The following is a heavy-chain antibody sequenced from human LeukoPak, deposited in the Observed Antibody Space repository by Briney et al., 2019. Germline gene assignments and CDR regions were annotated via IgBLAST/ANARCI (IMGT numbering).Heavy chain of an antibody. D-gene: IGHD2-15*01. CDR1: GYTFTSYG. J-gene: IGHJ5*02. Sequence: ASVKVSCKASGYTFTSYGISWVRQAPGQGLEWMGWIGAYNGNTNYAQKLQGRVTMTTDTSTSTAYMELRSLRSDDTAVYYCASSLSYCSGGSCYLNWFDPWGQGTLVTVSS. CDR3: ASSLSYCSGGSCYLNWFDP. V-gene: IGHV1-18*01. CDR2: IGAYNGNT.